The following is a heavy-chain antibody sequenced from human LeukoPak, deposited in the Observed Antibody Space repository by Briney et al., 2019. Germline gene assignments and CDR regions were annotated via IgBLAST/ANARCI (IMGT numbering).Heavy chain of an antibody. CDR2: VNTDGTTT. D-gene: IGHD3-3*01. CDR3: ARTQNYGFWSGYYSYFDF. J-gene: IGHJ4*02. Sequence: GGSLRLSCAASGFTFSSYAMSWVRQAPGKGLEWVSRVNTDGTTTNYADSVKGRFTISRDNANNTMFLQMKSLRAEDTAVYYCARTQNYGFWSGYYSYFDFWGQGALVTVSS. V-gene: IGHV3-74*01. CDR1: GFTFSSYA.